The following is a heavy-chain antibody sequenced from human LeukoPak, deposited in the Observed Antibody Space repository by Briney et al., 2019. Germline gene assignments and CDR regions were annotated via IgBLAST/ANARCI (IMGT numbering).Heavy chain of an antibody. CDR2: INHSGST. Sequence: SETLSLACAVYGGSFSGYYWSWIRQPPGKGLEWIGEINHSGSTNYNPSLKSRITISVDTSKNQFSLKLSSVTGADTAVYYCARDKVAVAGRGVNWFDPWGEGTLVTVSS. V-gene: IGHV4-34*01. J-gene: IGHJ5*02. CDR1: GGSFSGYY. D-gene: IGHD6-19*01. CDR3: ARDKVAVAGRGVNWFDP.